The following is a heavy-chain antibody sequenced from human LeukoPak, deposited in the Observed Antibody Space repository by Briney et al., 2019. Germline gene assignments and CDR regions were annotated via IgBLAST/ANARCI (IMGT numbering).Heavy chain of an antibody. CDR1: GFTFDDYG. D-gene: IGHD3-22*01. V-gene: IGHV3-20*04. CDR3: ARSDRSGYYHFDY. CDR2: INWNGGST. J-gene: IGHJ4*02. Sequence: GGSLRLSCAASGFTFDDYGMSWVRQGPGKGLEWVSGINWNGGSTGSADSVKGRFTISRDNVKNSLYLQMDSLRAEDTALYYCARSDRSGYYHFDYWGQGTLVTVSS.